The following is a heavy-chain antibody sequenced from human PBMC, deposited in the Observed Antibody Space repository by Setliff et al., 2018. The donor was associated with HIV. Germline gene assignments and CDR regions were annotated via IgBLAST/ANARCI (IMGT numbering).Heavy chain of an antibody. J-gene: IGHJ4*02. CDR2: ISGSGATT. CDR1: EFTFNIYA. D-gene: IGHD6-25*01. CDR3: ARDPPQSGWTLES. Sequence: PGGSLRLSCAASEFTFNIYAMSWVRQAPGKGLEWVSGISGSGATTNYADSVKGRFTISRDNSKDTVYLQMNSLRAEDTAVYYCARDPPQSGWTLESWGQGTPVTVSS. V-gene: IGHV3-23*01.